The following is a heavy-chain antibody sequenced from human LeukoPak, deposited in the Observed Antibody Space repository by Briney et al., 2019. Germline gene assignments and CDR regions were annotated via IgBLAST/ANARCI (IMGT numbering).Heavy chain of an antibody. Sequence: SQTLSLTCTVSGGSISSGGYYWSWIRQHPGKGLEWIGCIYYSGTTYYHPSLTSRVAISVDTSKNQFSLKLSSVTAADTAVYYCARECWDTAMVTGRFFGPWGQGTLVTVSS. CDR3: ARECWDTAMVTGRFFGP. V-gene: IGHV4-31*03. CDR2: IYYSGTT. J-gene: IGHJ5*02. D-gene: IGHD5-18*01. CDR1: GGSISSGGYY.